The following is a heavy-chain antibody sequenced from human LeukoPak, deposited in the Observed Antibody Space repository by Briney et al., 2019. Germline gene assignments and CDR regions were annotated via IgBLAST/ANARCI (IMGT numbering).Heavy chain of an antibody. D-gene: IGHD4-17*01. CDR2: VWSDGNGK. CDR3: VSVLTVTFDS. CDR1: GFTFSSYG. V-gene: IGHV3-33*01. J-gene: IGHJ4*02. Sequence: PGGSLRLSCAASGFTFSSYGMHWVRQAPGKGLEWVALVWSDGNGKFYADSVKGRFTISRDNSKNTVYLQMNSLRAEDTAVYYCVSVLTVTFDSWGQGTLVTASS.